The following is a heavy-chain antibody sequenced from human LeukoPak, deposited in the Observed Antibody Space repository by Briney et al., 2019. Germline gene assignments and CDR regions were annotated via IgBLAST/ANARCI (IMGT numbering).Heavy chain of an antibody. CDR1: GFTFSSYG. CDR2: IWYDGSNK. D-gene: IGHD5-18*01. V-gene: IGHV3-33*01. J-gene: IGHJ5*02. CDR3: ARGDLIQLWSPSFDP. Sequence: PGGSLRLSCAASGFTFSSYGMHWVRQAPGKGLEWVAVIWYDGSNKYYADSVKGRFTISRDNSKNTLYLQMNSLRAEDTAVYYCARGDLIQLWSPSFDPWGQGTLVTVSS.